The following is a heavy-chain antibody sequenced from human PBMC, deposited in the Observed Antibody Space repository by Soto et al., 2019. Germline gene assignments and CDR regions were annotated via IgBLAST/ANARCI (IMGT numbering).Heavy chain of an antibody. CDR2: IIPIFGTA. CDR3: ARDTTYDFWSGYFGY. D-gene: IGHD3-3*01. V-gene: IGHV1-69*01. J-gene: IGHJ4*02. Sequence: GQGLEWMGGIIPIFGTANYAQKFQGRVAITADESTSTAYMELSSLRSEDTAVYYCARDTTYDFWSGYFGYLGQGTLVTGSS.